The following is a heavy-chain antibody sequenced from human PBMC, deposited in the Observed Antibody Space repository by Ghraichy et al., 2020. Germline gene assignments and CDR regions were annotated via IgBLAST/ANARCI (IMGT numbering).Heavy chain of an antibody. CDR1: GFTFSSYA. CDR2: IAVSGDST. D-gene: IGHD5-12*01. J-gene: IGHJ6*02. CDR3: AKDGDFYRGDMDV. Sequence: GESLNISCAASGFTFSSYAMSWVRQAPGKGLEWVSTIAVSGDSTFYADSVKGRFTISRDKSKNTLYLQMSSLRTEDTAVFYCAKDGDFYRGDMDVWGQGTTVTVSS. V-gene: IGHV3-23*01.